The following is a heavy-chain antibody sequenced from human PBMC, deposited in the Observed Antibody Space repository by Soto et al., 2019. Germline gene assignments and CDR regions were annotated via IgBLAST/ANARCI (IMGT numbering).Heavy chain of an antibody. D-gene: IGHD1-26*01. CDR1: VFTFGDYA. CDR3: TSRYSGSYYASDY. Sequence: PGGALRLSCTASVFTFGDYAMSWVREAPGKGLEWVGFIRSKAYGGTTEYAASVKGRFTISRDDSKSIAYLQMNSLKTEDTAVYYCTSRYSGSYYASDYWGQGTLVTVSS. CDR2: IRSKAYGGTT. V-gene: IGHV3-49*04. J-gene: IGHJ4*02.